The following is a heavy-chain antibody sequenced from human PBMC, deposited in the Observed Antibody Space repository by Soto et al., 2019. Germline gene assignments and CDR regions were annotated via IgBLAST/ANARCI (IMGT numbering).Heavy chain of an antibody. D-gene: IGHD6-6*01. CDR1: GYTFTSYG. J-gene: IGHJ4*02. Sequence: VSVKVSCKASGYTFTSYGISWVRQAPGQGFEWMGGIIPINGNTNYAQKLQGRVTITADKSTSTAYMELSSLRSEDTAVYYCARETGSSSRFDYWGQGTLVTVSS. V-gene: IGHV1-18*01. CDR2: IIPINGNT. CDR3: ARETGSSSRFDY.